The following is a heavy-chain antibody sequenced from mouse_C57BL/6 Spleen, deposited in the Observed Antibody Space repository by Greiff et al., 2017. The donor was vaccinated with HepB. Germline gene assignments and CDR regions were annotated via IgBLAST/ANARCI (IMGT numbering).Heavy chain of an antibody. J-gene: IGHJ4*01. CDR3: ARGKAFITTVVATKEGAMDY. D-gene: IGHD1-1*01. Sequence: QVQLQQPGAELVKPGASVKLSCKASGYTFTSYWMHWVKQRPGQGLEWIGMIHPNSGSTNYNEKFKSKATLTVDKSSSTAYMQLSSLTSEDSAVYYCARGKAFITTVVATKEGAMDYWGQGTSVTVSS. V-gene: IGHV1-64*01. CDR1: GYTFTSYW. CDR2: IHPNSGST.